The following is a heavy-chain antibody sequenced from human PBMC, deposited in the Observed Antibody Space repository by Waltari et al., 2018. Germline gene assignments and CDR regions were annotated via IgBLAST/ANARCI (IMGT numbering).Heavy chain of an antibody. CDR1: GFTFSSYA. Sequence: EVQLLESGGGLVQPGGSLRLSCAASGFTFSSYAMSWVRQAPGKGREWVSAISGGGTSTYYADSVRGRFTISRDNSKNTLYLQMNSLRAEDTAVYYCANSLVPGIAAPGTAVVDYWGQGTLVTVSS. CDR3: ANSLVPGIAAPGTAVVDY. V-gene: IGHV3-23*01. CDR2: ISGGGTST. J-gene: IGHJ4*02. D-gene: IGHD6-13*01.